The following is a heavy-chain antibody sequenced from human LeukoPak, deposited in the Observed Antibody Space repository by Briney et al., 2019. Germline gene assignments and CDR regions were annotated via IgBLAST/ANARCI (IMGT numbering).Heavy chain of an antibody. D-gene: IGHD1-26*01. V-gene: IGHV3-30*18. CDR1: GFTFSSYG. CDR2: ISYDGSNK. CDR3: AKEFLEWELRFGAFDI. J-gene: IGHJ3*02. Sequence: GRSLRLSCVASGFTFSSYGIHWVRQAPGEGLEWVAVISYDGSNKYYADSVKGRFTISRDNSKNTLYLQMNSLRAEDTAVFYCAKEFLEWELRFGAFDIWGQGTVVTVSS.